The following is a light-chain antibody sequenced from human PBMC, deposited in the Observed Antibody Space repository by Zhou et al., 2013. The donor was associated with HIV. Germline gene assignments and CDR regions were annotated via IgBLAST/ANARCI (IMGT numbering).Light chain of an antibody. V-gene: IGKV3-20*01. CDR3: QYYGNSPPVT. J-gene: IGKJ3*01. CDR2: GAS. CDR1: QSINSSF. Sequence: ENVLTQSPGTLSLSPGERATLSCRASQSINSSFLAWYQQKPGQPPRLLIYGASNRATSIPDRFSGSGSGTDFTLTVSRLEPDDFAVYYCQYYGNSPPVTFGPGTKVDFK.